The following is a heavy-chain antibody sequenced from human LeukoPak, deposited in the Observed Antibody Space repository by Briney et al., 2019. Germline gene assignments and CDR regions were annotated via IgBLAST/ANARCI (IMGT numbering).Heavy chain of an antibody. CDR3: ARDTAWSPFCTNGVCYSDILDY. V-gene: IGHV1-69*05. D-gene: IGHD2-8*01. CDR2: IIPIFGTA. CDR1: GGTFSSYA. J-gene: IGHJ4*02. Sequence: SVKVSCKASGGTFSSYAISWVRQAPGQGLEWMGGIIPIFGTANYAQKFQGRVTITTDESTSTAYMELSSLRSEDTAMYYCARDTAWSPFCTNGVCYSDILDYWGQGTLVTVSS.